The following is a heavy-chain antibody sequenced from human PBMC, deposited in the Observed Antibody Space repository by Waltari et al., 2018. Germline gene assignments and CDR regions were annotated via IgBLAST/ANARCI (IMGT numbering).Heavy chain of an antibody. CDR1: GGSISSHY. Sequence: QVQLQESGPGLVKPSETLSLTCTVSGGSISSHYWSWIRQPPGKGLEWIGYIYYSGSTNYNPSLKSRVTISVDTSKNQFSLKLSSVTAADTAVYYCARSGGKQVYFDYWGQGTLVTVSS. J-gene: IGHJ4*02. CDR3: ARSGGKQVYFDY. V-gene: IGHV4-59*11. CDR2: IYYSGST.